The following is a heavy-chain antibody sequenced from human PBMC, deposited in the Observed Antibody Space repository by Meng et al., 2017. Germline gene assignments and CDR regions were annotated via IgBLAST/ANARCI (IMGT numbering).Heavy chain of an antibody. CDR2: FDPEDGET. J-gene: IGHJ4*02. Sequence: ASVKVSCKVSGYTLTELSMHWVRQAPGKGLEWMGGFDPEDGETIYAQKFQGRVTMTEDTSTDTAYMELSSLRSEDTAVYYCATAASYGDYDPWGYWGQGTRVTVSS. D-gene: IGHD4-17*01. V-gene: IGHV1-24*01. CDR1: GYTLTELS. CDR3: ATAASYGDYDPWGY.